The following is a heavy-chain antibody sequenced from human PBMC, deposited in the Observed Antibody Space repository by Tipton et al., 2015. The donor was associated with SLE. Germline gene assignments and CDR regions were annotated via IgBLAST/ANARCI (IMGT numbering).Heavy chain of an antibody. V-gene: IGHV4-39*01. D-gene: IGHD2-8*01. J-gene: IGHJ5*02. CDR1: GGSISGSNYY. CDR2: ITNNGNT. CDR3: ARHDTNYGRNWFDP. Sequence: TLSLTCTVSGGSISGSNYYWDWIRQPPGKGPEWIGRITNNGNTNYNPSLKSRVTMSVDTSRNQFSLKLSSVTAADTAVYYCARHDTNYGRNWFDPWGQGTLVTVSS.